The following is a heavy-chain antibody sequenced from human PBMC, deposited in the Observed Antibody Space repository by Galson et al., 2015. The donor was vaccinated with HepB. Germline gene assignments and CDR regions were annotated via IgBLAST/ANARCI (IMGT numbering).Heavy chain of an antibody. V-gene: IGHV1-69*06. D-gene: IGHD3-10*01. CDR2: IIPIFGTA. CDR1: GGTFSSYA. Sequence: SVKVSCKASGGTFSSYAISWVRQAPGQGLEWMGGIIPIFGTANYAQKFQGRVTITADKSTSTAYMELSSLRSEDTAVYHCAVSNRVTNYYGYYYYYGMDVWGQGTTVTVSS. J-gene: IGHJ6*02. CDR3: AVSNRVTNYYGYYYYYGMDV.